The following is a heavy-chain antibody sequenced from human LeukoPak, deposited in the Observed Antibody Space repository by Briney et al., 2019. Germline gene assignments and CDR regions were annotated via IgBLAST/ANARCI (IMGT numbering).Heavy chain of an antibody. CDR1: GFTFSSYW. V-gene: IGHV3-21*01. CDR3: ARDQLGLSTFDI. D-gene: IGHD2-2*01. CDR2: ISSSSSYI. Sequence: GGSLRLSCAASGFTFSSYWMHWVRQAPGKGLEWVSSISSSSSYIYYADSVKGRFTISRDNAKNSLYLQMNSLRAEDTAVYYCARDQLGLSTFDIWGQGTMVTVSS. J-gene: IGHJ3*02.